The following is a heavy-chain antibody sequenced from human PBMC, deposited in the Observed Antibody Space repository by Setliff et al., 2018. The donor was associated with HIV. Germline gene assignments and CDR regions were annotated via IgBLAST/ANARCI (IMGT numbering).Heavy chain of an antibody. CDR3: ARAMGANWSYYYYMDV. Sequence: SETLSLTCTVSGGSVSSYHWTWIRQPPGKGLEWIGYLYYSGSTYYNPSLKSRVTISIDTSKKQLSLKLNSVTAADTAVYYCARAMGANWSYYYYMDVWGKVTTVTVSS. V-gene: IGHV4-59*02. J-gene: IGHJ6*03. CDR1: GGSVSSYH. CDR2: LYYSGST. D-gene: IGHD1-26*01.